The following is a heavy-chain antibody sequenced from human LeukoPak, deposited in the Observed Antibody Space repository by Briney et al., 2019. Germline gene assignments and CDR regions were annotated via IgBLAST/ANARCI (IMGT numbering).Heavy chain of an antibody. J-gene: IGHJ6*03. Sequence: SETLSLTCAVYGGSFSGYYWSWIRQPPGKGLEWIGEINHSGSTNYNPSLKSRVTISVDTSKNQFSLKLSSVTAADTAVYYCARGKPAHNLPYYYYMDVWGKGTTVTVSS. CDR1: GGSFSGYY. V-gene: IGHV4-34*01. CDR2: INHSGST. D-gene: IGHD2-2*01. CDR3: ARGKPAHNLPYYYYMDV.